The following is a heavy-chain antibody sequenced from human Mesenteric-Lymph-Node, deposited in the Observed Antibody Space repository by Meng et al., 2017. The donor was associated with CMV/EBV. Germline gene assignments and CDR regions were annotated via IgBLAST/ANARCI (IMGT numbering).Heavy chain of an antibody. CDR3: ARDGKGIAAAGTPHWYFDL. V-gene: IGHV1-69*01. Sequence: FSSYAIGWVRQAPGQGLEWMGGIIPIFGTANYAQKFQGRVTITADESTSTAYMELSSLRSEDTAVCYCARDGKGIAAAGTPHWYFDLWGRGTLVTVSS. J-gene: IGHJ2*01. D-gene: IGHD6-13*01. CDR2: IIPIFGTA. CDR1: FSSYA.